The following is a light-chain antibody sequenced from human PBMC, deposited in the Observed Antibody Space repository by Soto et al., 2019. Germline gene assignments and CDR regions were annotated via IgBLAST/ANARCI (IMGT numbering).Light chain of an antibody. CDR1: QTVRSSF. V-gene: IGKV3-20*01. J-gene: IGKJ1*01. Sequence: DIDLTQSPGTLSLSPGERGTLACRASQTVRSSFVAWYQQKPGQAPRLLIYGASTMAAGIPDRFSGSGSGTDFTLIINSLEPEDLGIYYCQYYGRSSWTFGQGTKVEIK. CDR2: GAS. CDR3: QYYGRSSWT.